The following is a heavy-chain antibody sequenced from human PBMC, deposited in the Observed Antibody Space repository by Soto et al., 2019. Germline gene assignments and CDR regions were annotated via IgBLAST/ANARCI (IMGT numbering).Heavy chain of an antibody. CDR3: ARVIAVAGPDYGMDV. CDR2: IGTAGDT. D-gene: IGHD6-19*01. Sequence: PGGSLRLSCAASGFTFSSYDMHWVRQATGKGLEWVSAIGTAGDTYYPGSVKGRFTISRENAKNSLYLQMNSLRAGDTAVYYCARVIAVAGPDYGMDVWGQGTTVTVSS. CDR1: GFTFSSYD. V-gene: IGHV3-13*04. J-gene: IGHJ6*02.